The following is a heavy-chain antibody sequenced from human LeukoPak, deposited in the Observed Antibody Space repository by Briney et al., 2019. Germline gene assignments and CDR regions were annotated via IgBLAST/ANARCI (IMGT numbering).Heavy chain of an antibody. CDR2: INNSGGST. D-gene: IGHD1-26*01. J-gene: IGHJ4*02. CDR3: ARKYSGTNPFDY. V-gene: IGHV3-23*01. CDR1: VFTLNNYA. Sequence: PGGSLRLSCAASVFTLNNYAMSWVRQAPGKGLEWVSTINNSGGSTYYADSVKGRFTISRDLSKNTLYLQMNSLRAEDTALYYCARKYSGTNPFDYWGQGTLVTVSS.